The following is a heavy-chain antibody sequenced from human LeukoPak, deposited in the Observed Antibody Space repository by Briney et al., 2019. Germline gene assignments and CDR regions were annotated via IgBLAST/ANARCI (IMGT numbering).Heavy chain of an antibody. J-gene: IGHJ3*02. CDR2: ISYDGSNK. V-gene: IGHV3-30*18. D-gene: IGHD3-22*01. Sequence: GGSLRLSCAASGFTFSSYGMHWVRQAPGKGLEWVAVISYDGSNKYYADSVKGRFTISRDNSKNTLYLQMNSLRAEDTAVYYCAKDHTYYYDSSGYSGAFDIWGQGTMVTVFS. CDR3: AKDHTYYYDSSGYSGAFDI. CDR1: GFTFSSYG.